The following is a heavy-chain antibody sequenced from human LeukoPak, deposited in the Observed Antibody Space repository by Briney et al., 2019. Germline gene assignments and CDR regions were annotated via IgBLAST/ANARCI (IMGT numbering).Heavy chain of an antibody. CDR1: GYSYTGYY. D-gene: IGHD3-10*01. Sequence: ASVKVSCKASGYSYTGYYMHWVRQAPGQGLEWMGWISPRGGTDYAQKVQGRVTMTRDTSINIAYMELSRLRSDDTAVYYCVRDHYYTSGSASFDYWGQGTLVTVSS. CDR2: ISPRGGT. J-gene: IGHJ4*02. CDR3: VRDHYYTSGSASFDY. V-gene: IGHV1-2*02.